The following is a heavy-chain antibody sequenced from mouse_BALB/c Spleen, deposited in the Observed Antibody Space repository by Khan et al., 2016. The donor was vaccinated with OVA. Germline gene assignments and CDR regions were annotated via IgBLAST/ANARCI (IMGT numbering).Heavy chain of an antibody. Sequence: QVQLQQPGAELVKAGASVKMSCKASGYTFTSYWMHWVKQRLGQGLEWFAETNPTNGRTYYNEQFKSKATLNVDKCSSTAYMLRSGPTFEDSAVYYCARIKKIVSTDFDYWGQGTTLTVSS. V-gene: IGHV1S81*02. CDR2: TNPTNGRT. D-gene: IGHD2-5*01. CDR3: ARIKKIVSTDFDY. CDR1: GYTFTSYW. J-gene: IGHJ2*01.